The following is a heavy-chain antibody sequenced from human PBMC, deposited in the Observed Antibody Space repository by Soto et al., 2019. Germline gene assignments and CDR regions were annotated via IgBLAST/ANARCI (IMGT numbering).Heavy chain of an antibody. V-gene: IGHV3-48*02. J-gene: IGHJ4*02. Sequence: GGSLRLSCAASGFTFSSYSMNWVRQAPGKGLEWVSYISSSSSTIYYADSVKGRFTISRDNAKNSLYLQMNSLRDEDTAVYYCARAGVVVPAAIAASADYFDYWGQGTLVTSPQ. CDR2: ISSSSSTI. CDR3: ARAGVVVPAAIAASADYFDY. D-gene: IGHD2-2*02. CDR1: GFTFSSYS.